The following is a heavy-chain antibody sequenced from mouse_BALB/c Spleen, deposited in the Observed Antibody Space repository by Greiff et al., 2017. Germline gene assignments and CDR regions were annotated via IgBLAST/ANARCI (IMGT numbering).Heavy chain of an antibody. J-gene: IGHJ3*01. CDR1: GFNIKDYY. Sequence: EVKLMESGAELVRPGALVKLSCKASGFNIKDYYMHWVKQRPEQGLEWIGWIDPENGNTIYDPKFQGKASITADTSSNTAYLQLSSLTSEDTAVYYCARRGGTPWFAYWGQGTLVTVSA. CDR2: IDPENGNT. D-gene: IGHD2-14*01. CDR3: ARRGGTPWFAY. V-gene: IGHV14-1*02.